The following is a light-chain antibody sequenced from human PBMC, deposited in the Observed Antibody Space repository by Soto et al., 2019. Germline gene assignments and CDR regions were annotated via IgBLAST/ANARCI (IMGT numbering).Light chain of an antibody. Sequence: DIQMTQSPSTLSASVGDRVTITCRASQNINNWVAWYQQKPGKAPKFLIYDASILESGVPSRFSGTGFGTEFSLTISSLQPDAFGSYYCQHFRTLGQGTKGDIK. CDR2: DAS. CDR3: QHFRT. J-gene: IGKJ1*01. V-gene: IGKV1-5*01. CDR1: QNINNW.